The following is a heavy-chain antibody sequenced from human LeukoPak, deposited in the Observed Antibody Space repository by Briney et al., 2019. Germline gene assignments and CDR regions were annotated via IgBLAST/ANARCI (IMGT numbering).Heavy chain of an antibody. V-gene: IGHV4-59*01. CDR2: IYYSGST. D-gene: IGHD1-26*01. J-gene: IGHJ4*02. CDR1: GGSISSYY. Sequence: SSETLSLTCTVSGGSISSYYWSWIRQPPGKGLEWIGYIYYSGSTNYNPSLKSRVTISVDTSKNQFSLKLSSVTAADTAVYYCARAVISGSYPSPFDYWGQGTLVTVSS. CDR3: ARAVISGSYPSPFDY.